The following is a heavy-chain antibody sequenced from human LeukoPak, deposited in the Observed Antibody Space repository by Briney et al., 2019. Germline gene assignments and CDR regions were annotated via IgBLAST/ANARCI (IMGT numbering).Heavy chain of an antibody. CDR3: AKDLVCSSTSCYPY. J-gene: IGHJ4*02. CDR1: GFTFSSCA. D-gene: IGHD2-2*01. CDR2: ISGGGST. Sequence: GGSLRLSCAASGFTFSSCAMSWVRQAPGKGLEWVSAISGGGSTYYADSVKGRFTISRDNSKNTLYLQMNSLRAEDTAVYYCAKDLVCSSTSCYPYWGQGTLVTVSS. V-gene: IGHV3-23*01.